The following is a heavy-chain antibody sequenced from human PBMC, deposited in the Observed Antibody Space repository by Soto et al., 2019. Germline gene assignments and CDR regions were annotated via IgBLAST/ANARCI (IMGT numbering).Heavy chain of an antibody. D-gene: IGHD5-18*01. CDR2: INPNSGGT. CDR1: GSAFTGCY. CDR3: ARLAAMVTN. J-gene: IGHJ4*02. V-gene: IGHV1-2*02. Sequence: ASVTGSCTASGSAFTGCYVHWVRQAPGQGLEWMGWINPNSGGTNYAQKFQGRVTMTRDTSISTAYMELSRLRSDDTAVYYCARLAAMVTNWGQGTLVTVSS.